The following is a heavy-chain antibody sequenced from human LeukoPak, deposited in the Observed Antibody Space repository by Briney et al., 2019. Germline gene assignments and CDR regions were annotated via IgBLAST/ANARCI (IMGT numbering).Heavy chain of an antibody. J-gene: IGHJ4*02. D-gene: IGHD3-22*01. CDR3: ARHGLGYSMLFDY. V-gene: IGHV4-34*01. Sequence: GSLRLSCAASGFTFSSYGMSWIRQPPGKGLEWIGEINHSGSTNYNPSLKSRVTISVDTSKNQFSLKLSSVTAADTAVYYCARHGLGYSMLFDYWGQGTLVTVSS. CDR1: GFTFSSYG. CDR2: INHSGST.